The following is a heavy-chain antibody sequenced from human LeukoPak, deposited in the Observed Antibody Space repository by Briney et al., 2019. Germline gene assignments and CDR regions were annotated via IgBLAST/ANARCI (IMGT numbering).Heavy chain of an antibody. CDR2: IYVTGT. Sequence: PSETLSLTCTVSGGSIGTYYWSWVRQSPGTGLEWIGYIYVTGTRYNPYLQSRVTISVDRSRNQFFLKMTSVAAADTAVYYCARHIGGGIEDMDVWGRGTKVTVSS. J-gene: IGHJ6*03. CDR1: GGSIGTYY. CDR3: ARHIGGGIEDMDV. V-gene: IGHV4-59*08. D-gene: IGHD3-16*02.